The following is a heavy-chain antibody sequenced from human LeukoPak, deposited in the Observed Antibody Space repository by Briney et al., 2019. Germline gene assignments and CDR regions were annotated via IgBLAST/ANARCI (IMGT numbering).Heavy chain of an antibody. CDR2: LSSGSKYI. CDR3: ARGGTAATGIGS. D-gene: IGHD6-13*01. CDR1: GSTFSGDT. Sequence: GGSLRLSCAASGSTFSGDTMNWVRQAPGKGLEWVSSLSSGSKYIYYADSVKGRFTISRDNAKSSLYLQMNSLRADDTAVYYCARGGTAATGIGSWGQGTLVSVSS. V-gene: IGHV3-21*01. J-gene: IGHJ5*02.